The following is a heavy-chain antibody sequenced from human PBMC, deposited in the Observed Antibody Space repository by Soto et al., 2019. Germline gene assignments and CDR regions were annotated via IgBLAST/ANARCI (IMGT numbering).Heavy chain of an antibody. CDR3: AREAVVVVTAIPWFDP. CDR1: GYTFTGYY. Sequence: ASVKVSCKASGYTFTGYYMHWVRQAPGQGLEWMGWINPSSGGTNYAQKFQGRVTMTRDTSISTAYMELSRLRSDDTAVYYCAREAVVVVTAIPWFDPWGQGTLVTVSS. J-gene: IGHJ5*02. D-gene: IGHD2-21*02. V-gene: IGHV1-2*02. CDR2: INPSSGGT.